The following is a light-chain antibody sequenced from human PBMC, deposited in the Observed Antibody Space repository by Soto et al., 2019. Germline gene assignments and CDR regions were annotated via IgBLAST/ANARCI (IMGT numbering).Light chain of an antibody. Sequence: EIVLTQSPGTLSLSPGERVTLSCRASESVSGHLAWYQQKPGQAPRLLIYGASSRATGIPDRFSGSGSGTDFTLTISGLQSEDFAVYYCQQYNNWPWTFGQGTKVDIK. V-gene: IGKV3D-15*01. CDR1: ESVSGH. J-gene: IGKJ1*01. CDR3: QQYNNWPWT. CDR2: GAS.